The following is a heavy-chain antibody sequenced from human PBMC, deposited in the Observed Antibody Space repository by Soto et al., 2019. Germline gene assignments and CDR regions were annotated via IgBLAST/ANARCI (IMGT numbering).Heavy chain of an antibody. CDR3: ARDLGPPGLDS. J-gene: IGHJ4*02. V-gene: IGHV3-9*01. CDR2: ISWNSGSI. Sequence: GGSLRLSCAASGFTFDDYAMHWVRQAPGKGLEWVSGISWNSGSIGYADSVKGRFTISRDNAKNSLYLQMNSLRAEDTAVYYCARDLGPPGLDSWGRGTLVTVSS. CDR1: GFTFDDYA. D-gene: IGHD1-1*01.